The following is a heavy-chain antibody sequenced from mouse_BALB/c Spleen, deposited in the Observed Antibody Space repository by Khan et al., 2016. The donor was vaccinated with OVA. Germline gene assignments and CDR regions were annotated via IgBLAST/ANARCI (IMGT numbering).Heavy chain of an antibody. CDR3: GRNEGQYGCYGYALDY. Sequence: VQLKQSGPDLVKPGTSVKISCKASGYSFTDYCINWVKQDPGKSLEWIGRINPDNGDIFYNHKFEGKATLTVDESSDTAHMELLSLTSEDSAVYYCGRNEGQYGCYGYALDYWGQGTSVIVSS. CDR2: INPDNGDI. V-gene: IGHV1-37*01. CDR1: GYSFTDYC. J-gene: IGHJ4*01. D-gene: IGHD2-3*01.